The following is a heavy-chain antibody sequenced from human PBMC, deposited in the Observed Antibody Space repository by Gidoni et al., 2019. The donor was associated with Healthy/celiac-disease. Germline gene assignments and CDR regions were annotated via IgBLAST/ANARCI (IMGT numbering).Heavy chain of an antibody. Sequence: EVQLVESGGGLVQPGRSLRLSCAASGFTFDDYAMHWVRQAPGKGLEWVSGISWNSGSIGYADSVKGRFTSSRDNAKNSLYLQMNSLRAEDTALYYCAKDLGAKNYYYYGMDVWGQGTTVTVSS. CDR1: GFTFDDYA. J-gene: IGHJ6*02. CDR3: AKDLGAKNYYYYGMDV. CDR2: ISWNSGSI. D-gene: IGHD1-26*01. V-gene: IGHV3-9*01.